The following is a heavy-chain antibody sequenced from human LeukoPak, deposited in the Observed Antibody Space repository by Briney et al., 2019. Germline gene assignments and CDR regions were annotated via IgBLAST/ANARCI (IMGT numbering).Heavy chain of an antibody. CDR3: ARFDDPWYFHC. CDR1: GFTFSSHC. J-gene: IGHJ4*02. Sequence: GGSLRLSCAASGFTFSSHCMSWVRQAPGKGLEWVSVIYTSGSTYYADSVKGRFTISRDNSKNTLYLQMNRLRAEDTAVYYCARFDDPWYFHCWSQGTLVTVSS. D-gene: IGHD1-1*01. CDR2: IYTSGST. V-gene: IGHV3-53*01.